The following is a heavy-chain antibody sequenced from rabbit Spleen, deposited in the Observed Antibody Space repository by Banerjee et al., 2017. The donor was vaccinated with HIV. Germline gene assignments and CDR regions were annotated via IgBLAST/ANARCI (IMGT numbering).Heavy chain of an antibody. Sequence: QSLEESGGDLVKPGASLTLTCTASGVSFSSSSYMCWVRQAPGKGLEWIACIASGSSGDTYYASWAKGRFTISKTSSTTVTLRMTSLTAADRAAYFCARDLVGVIGWNFYLWGPDTLVTVS. D-gene: IGHD1-1*01. CDR3: ARDLVGVIGWNFYL. V-gene: IGHV1S40*01. CDR2: IASGSSGDT. CDR1: GVSFSSSSY. J-gene: IGHJ4*01.